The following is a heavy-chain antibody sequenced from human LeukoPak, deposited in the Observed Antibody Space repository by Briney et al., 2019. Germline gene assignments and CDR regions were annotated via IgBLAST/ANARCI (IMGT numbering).Heavy chain of an antibody. J-gene: IGHJ4*02. CDR2: ISWNSGSI. V-gene: IGHV3-9*01. CDR1: GFTFDDYA. Sequence: GGSLRLSCAASGFTFDDYAMHWVRQAPGKGLEWVSGISWNSGSIGYADSVKGRFTISRDNAKNSLYLQMNSLRAEDAALYYCAKVGYYYDSSGYYSSLKYFDYWGQGTLVTVSS. CDR3: AKVGYYYDSSGYYSSLKYFDY. D-gene: IGHD3-22*01.